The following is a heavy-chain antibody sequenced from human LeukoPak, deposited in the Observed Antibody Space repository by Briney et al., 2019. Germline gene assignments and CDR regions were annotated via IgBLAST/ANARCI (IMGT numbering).Heavy chain of an antibody. CDR2: IIPIFGTA. Sequence: SVKVSCKASGGTFSSYAISWVRQAPGQGLEWMGGIIPIFGTANYAQKFQGRVTITADETTSTAYMELSSLRSEDTAVYYCARVSDYYDSSGYLQSSYFDYWGQGTLVTVSS. J-gene: IGHJ4*02. CDR3: ARVSDYYDSSGYLQSSYFDY. D-gene: IGHD3-22*01. V-gene: IGHV1-69*01. CDR1: GGTFSSYA.